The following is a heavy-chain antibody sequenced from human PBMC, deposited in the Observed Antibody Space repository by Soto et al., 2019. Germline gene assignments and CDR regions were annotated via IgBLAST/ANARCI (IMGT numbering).Heavy chain of an antibody. Sequence: ASVKVSCKASGYTFINYYIHWVRQAPGHGLEWMAIINPTGGSTNYAQKFQGRLTLTMGTSTSTVYMELSSLTSEDTAVYYCARDPWGYYYYMDVWGKGTTVTVSS. V-gene: IGHV1-46*01. D-gene: IGHD3-16*01. CDR1: GYTFINYY. CDR3: ARDPWGYYYYMDV. CDR2: INPTGGST. J-gene: IGHJ6*03.